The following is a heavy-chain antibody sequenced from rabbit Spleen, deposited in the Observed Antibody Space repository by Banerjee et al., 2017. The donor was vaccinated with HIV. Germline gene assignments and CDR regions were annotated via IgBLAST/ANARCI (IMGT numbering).Heavy chain of an antibody. Sequence: QSLEESGGGLVKPGGSLTLTCTVSGFSFSSDYDMCWVRQAPGKGLEWITSIYGGSSGSTYYASWAKGRFTISKTSSTTVTLQMTSLTAADTATYFCARDTSSSFSSYGMDLWGPGTLVTVS. CDR2: IYGGSSGST. CDR1: GFSFSSDYD. CDR3: ARDTSSSFSSYGMDL. J-gene: IGHJ6*01. V-gene: IGHV1S40*01. D-gene: IGHD1-1*01.